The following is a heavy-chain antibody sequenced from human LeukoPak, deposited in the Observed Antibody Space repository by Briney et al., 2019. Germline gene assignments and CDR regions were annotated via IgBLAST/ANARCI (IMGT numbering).Heavy chain of an antibody. Sequence: GESLKISCKASGNSISTYWFGWVRQMSGGGLEWMAIIYAGDSDRRVRPSLEGQVNISVDKSLNPAYLQWNSLKASDTAIYFCARAHPTSGYXPDAFDLWGQGTMVTVSS. J-gene: IGHJ3*01. V-gene: IGHV5-51*01. CDR3: ARAHPTSGYXPDAFDL. CDR1: GNSISTYW. D-gene: IGHD3-22*01. CDR2: IYAGDSDR.